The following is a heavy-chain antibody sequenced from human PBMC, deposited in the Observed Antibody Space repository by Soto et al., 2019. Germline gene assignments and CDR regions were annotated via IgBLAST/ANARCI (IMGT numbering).Heavy chain of an antibody. CDR3: ARVCSTTGGSGVRY. CDR2: IHSEGSST. D-gene: IGHD2-15*01. Sequence: EVQLVESGGGLVQPGGSLRLSCAASGFTFSSYWMHWVRQAPGKGLVWVSRIHSEGSSTGYADSVRGRFTISRDNAKNTLYLQMNSLRAEDTAVYYCARVCSTTGGSGVRYWGQGTLVTVSS. V-gene: IGHV3-74*01. J-gene: IGHJ4*02. CDR1: GFTFSSYW.